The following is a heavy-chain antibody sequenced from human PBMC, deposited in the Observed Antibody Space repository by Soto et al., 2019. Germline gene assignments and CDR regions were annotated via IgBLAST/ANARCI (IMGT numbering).Heavy chain of an antibody. V-gene: IGHV3-23*01. D-gene: IGHD3-22*01. CDR3: AKEQIVTVDFDY. CDR2: ISGSGGNT. Sequence: EVQLLESGGGLVQPGGSLRLSCAASGFTFSSYAMSWVRQAPGKGLEWVSAISGSGGNTYYADSVKGRFTISRDNSKNTLYLQINSLRAEDTAVYYCAKEQIVTVDFDYWGQGTLVTVSS. CDR1: GFTFSSYA. J-gene: IGHJ4*02.